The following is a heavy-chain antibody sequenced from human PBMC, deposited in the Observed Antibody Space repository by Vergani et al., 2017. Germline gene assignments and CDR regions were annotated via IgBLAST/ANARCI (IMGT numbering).Heavy chain of an antibody. CDR3: AKDPQTYYYDSSGG. CDR1: GFSFSSYS. J-gene: IGHJ4*02. V-gene: IGHV3-21*04. CDR2: ISSSSSYI. Sequence: EVQLVESGGGLVKPGGSLRLSCAASGFSFSSYSMNWVRQAPGKGLEWVSSISSSSSYIYYADSVKGRFTISRDNAKNTLYLQMNSLRAEDTAVYYCAKDPQTYYYDSSGGWGQGTLVTVSS. D-gene: IGHD3-22*01.